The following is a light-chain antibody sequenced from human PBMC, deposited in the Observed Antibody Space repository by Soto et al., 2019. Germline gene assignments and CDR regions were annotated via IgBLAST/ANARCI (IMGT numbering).Light chain of an antibody. CDR2: KAS. Sequence: DIQMTQSPSSLSASVGDEVTITCRASKSISSWLAWYQQKPGKAPKLLIYKASSLKSGVPSRFSGSGSGTEFTLTISSLQPDDFATYYCQHYNSYSEAFGQGTKVDIK. V-gene: IGKV1-5*03. CDR1: KSISSW. J-gene: IGKJ1*01. CDR3: QHYNSYSEA.